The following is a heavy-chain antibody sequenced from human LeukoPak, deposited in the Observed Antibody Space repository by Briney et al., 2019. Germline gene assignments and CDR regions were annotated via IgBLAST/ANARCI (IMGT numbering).Heavy chain of an antibody. V-gene: IGHV3-30*18. D-gene: IGHD6-19*01. CDR2: ISYDGSNK. CDR1: GFTFSSYG. J-gene: IGHJ4*02. Sequence: GGSLRLSCAASGFTFSSYGMHWVRQAPGKGLEWVAVISYDGSNKYYADSVKGRFTISRDNSKNTLCLQMNSLRAEDTAVYYCAKDLAGYSSGWYGFDYWGQGTLVTVSS. CDR3: AKDLAGYSSGWYGFDY.